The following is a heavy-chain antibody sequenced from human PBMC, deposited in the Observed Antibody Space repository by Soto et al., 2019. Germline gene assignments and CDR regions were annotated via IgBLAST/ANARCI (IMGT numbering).Heavy chain of an antibody. CDR3: ARDPRITIFGVVINDWFDP. Sequence: ASVKVSCKASGGTFSSYTISWVRQAPGQGLEWMGWISAYNGNTNYAQKLQGRVTMTTDTSTSTAYMELRSLRSDDTAVYYCARDPRITIFGVVINDWFDPWGQGTLVTVSS. CDR1: GGTFSSYT. V-gene: IGHV1-18*01. J-gene: IGHJ5*02. D-gene: IGHD3-3*01. CDR2: ISAYNGNT.